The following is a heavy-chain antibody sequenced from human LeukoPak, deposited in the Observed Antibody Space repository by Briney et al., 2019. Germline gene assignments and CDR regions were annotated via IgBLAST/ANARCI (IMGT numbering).Heavy chain of an antibody. D-gene: IGHD5-24*01. CDR3: ARDHRDGFLDY. Sequence: PGGSLRLSCAASGFTFSSYSMNWVRQAPGKGVEWVSSISSSSSYIYYADSVKGRFTISRDNAKNSPYLQMNSLRAEDTAVYYCARDHRDGFLDYWGQGTLVTVSS. CDR1: GFTFSSYS. V-gene: IGHV3-21*01. CDR2: ISSSSSYI. J-gene: IGHJ4*02.